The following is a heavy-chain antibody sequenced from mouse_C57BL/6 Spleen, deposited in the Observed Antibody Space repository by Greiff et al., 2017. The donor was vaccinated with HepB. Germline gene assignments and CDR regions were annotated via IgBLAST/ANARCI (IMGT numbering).Heavy chain of an antibody. V-gene: IGHV1-82*01. CDR2: IYPGDGDT. D-gene: IGHD1-1*01. CDR1: GYAFSSSW. Sequence: QVQLKQSGPELVKPGASVKISCKASGYAFSSSWMNWVKQRPGKGLEWIGRIYPGDGDTNYNGKFKGKATLTADKSSSTAYMQLSSLTSEDSAVYFCARYDSVNYYGTSAWFAYWGQGTLVTVSA. J-gene: IGHJ3*01. CDR3: ARYDSVNYYGTSAWFAY.